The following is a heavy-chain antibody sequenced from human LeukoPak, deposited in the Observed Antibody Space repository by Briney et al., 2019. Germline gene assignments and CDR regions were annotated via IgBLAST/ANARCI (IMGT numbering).Heavy chain of an antibody. Sequence: SETLSLTCTVSGGSISSTTYYWGWIRQPPGKGLEWIGSIYYSGSTYYNPSLKSRVTISVDTSKNQFSLKLNSVTAADTAVYYCARDRCYYDSSGYYHHGSSCYFDYWGQGTLVTVSS. CDR3: ARDRCYYDSSGYYHHGSSCYFDY. J-gene: IGHJ4*02. CDR2: IYYSGST. CDR1: GGSISSTTYY. V-gene: IGHV4-39*02. D-gene: IGHD3-22*01.